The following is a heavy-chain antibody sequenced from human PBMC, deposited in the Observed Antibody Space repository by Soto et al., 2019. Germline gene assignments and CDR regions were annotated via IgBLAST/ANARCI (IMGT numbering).Heavy chain of an antibody. V-gene: IGHV3-30*04. CDR2: ISYDGRRQ. CDR1: GFTFSSYV. Sequence: QVQLVESGGGVVQPGRSLRLSCAASGFTFSSYVMHWVRQAPGKGLEWVAVISYDGRRQYYADSVKGRVTISRDNSRNTLYLPGNSPRAEDTAVYYCAKGPKIGALEGGPEYYFGYWGQGALVTVSS. D-gene: IGHD3-16*01. J-gene: IGHJ4*02. CDR3: AKGPKIGALEGGPEYYFGY.